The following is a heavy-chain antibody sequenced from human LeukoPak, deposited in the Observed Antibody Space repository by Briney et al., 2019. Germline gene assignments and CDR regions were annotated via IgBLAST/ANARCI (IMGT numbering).Heavy chain of an antibody. CDR2: INPNSGGT. CDR1: GYTFTGYY. J-gene: IGHJ4*02. CDR3: ARGVVVTELYFDY. D-gene: IGHD3-22*01. V-gene: IGHV1-2*02. Sequence: ASVKVSCKASGYTFTGYYIHWVRQAPGQGLEWMGWINPNSGGTNYAQKFQGRVTMTRDTSISTAYMELSRLRSDDTAVYYCARGVVVTELYFDYWGQGTLVTVSS.